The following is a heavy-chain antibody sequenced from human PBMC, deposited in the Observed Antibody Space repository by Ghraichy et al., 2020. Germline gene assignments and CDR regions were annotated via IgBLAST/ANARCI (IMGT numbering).Heavy chain of an antibody. CDR2: INSRSDTI. V-gene: IGHV3-21*01. D-gene: IGHD5-18*01. J-gene: IGHJ2*01. CDR1: GFPFSSYS. Sequence: SCAASGFPFSSYSMDWVRQAPGEGLEWVASINSRSDTIFYTDSVKGRFAISRDNAKNSLFLQVNSLRAEDTAVYYCARGYNYDFNWYFDLWGRGTLVTVSS. CDR3: ARGYNYDFNWYFDL.